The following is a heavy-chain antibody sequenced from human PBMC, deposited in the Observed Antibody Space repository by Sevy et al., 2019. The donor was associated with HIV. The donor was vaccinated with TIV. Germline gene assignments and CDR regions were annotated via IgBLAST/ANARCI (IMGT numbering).Heavy chain of an antibody. CDR1: GDSVSSNSAA. J-gene: IGHJ4*02. CDR2: TYFRSKWYS. V-gene: IGHV6-1*01. D-gene: IGHD6-19*01. CDR3: ARTSFHRGWHAEFDY. Sequence: KQSQTLSLTCAISGDSVSSNSAAWNWIRQSPSRGLEWLGRTYFRSKWYSDYAVSVRSRITINPDTSKNQFSLQLNSVTPDDTAVYYCARTSFHRGWHAEFDYWGQGTLVTVSS.